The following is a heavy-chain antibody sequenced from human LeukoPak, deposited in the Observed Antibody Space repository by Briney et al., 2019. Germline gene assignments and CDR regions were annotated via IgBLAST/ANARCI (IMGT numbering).Heavy chain of an antibody. CDR1: GYTFTSYG. D-gene: IGHD1-26*01. J-gene: IGHJ5*02. CDR3: ARGSGSGGRDWFDP. Sequence: ASVKVSCKASGYTFTSYGISWVRQAPGQGLEWMGWISAYNGNTNYAQKLQGRVTMTTDTSTSTAYMELRSLRSEDTAVYFCARGSGSGGRDWFDPWGQGTLVTVSS. CDR2: ISAYNGNT. V-gene: IGHV1-18*01.